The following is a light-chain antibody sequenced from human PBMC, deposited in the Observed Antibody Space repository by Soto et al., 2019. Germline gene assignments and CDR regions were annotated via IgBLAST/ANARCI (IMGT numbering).Light chain of an antibody. CDR3: HSYDSSLSGSV. CDR2: GNS. CDR1: SSNIGAGYD. V-gene: IGLV1-40*01. Sequence: QAVVTQPPSVSGAPGQRVTISCTGSSSNIGAGYDVHWYQKVPGTAPKLLIFGNSNRPSGVPDRFSGSKSGTSASLAITGLQAEDEADYYCHSYDSSLSGSVFGEGTKVTVL. J-gene: IGLJ2*01.